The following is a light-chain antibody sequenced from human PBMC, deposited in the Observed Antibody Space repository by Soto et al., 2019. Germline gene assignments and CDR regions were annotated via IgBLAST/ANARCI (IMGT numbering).Light chain of an antibody. V-gene: IGKV3-20*01. Sequence: EIVLTQSPGTLSLSPGERATLSCRASQSVSSSYLAWYQQKPGQAPRLLIYGASSRATGIPDRFSGSGSGTDFTLPISRLEPEDFAVYSCQQYVSSPTWTFGQGTKVEIK. CDR2: GAS. CDR1: QSVSSSY. CDR3: QQYVSSPTWT. J-gene: IGKJ1*01.